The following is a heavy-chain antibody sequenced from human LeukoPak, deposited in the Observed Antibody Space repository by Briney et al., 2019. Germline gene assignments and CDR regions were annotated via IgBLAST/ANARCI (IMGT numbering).Heavy chain of an antibody. CDR3: ARVGSSSWMYSWFDP. V-gene: IGHV1-2*02. CDR2: INPNSSGT. J-gene: IGHJ5*02. CDR1: GHTCTGYY. D-gene: IGHD6-13*01. Sequence: EASVKLSCKASGHTCTGYYMHWVRHAPGQPLEWRGWINPNSSGTNYAQRFQGRVTMTRDTSISTAYMEVISLRSDDTAVYYCARVGSSSWMYSWFDPWGQGTLVTVSS.